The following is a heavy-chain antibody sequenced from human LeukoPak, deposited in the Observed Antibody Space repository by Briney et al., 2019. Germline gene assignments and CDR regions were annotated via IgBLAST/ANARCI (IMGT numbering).Heavy chain of an antibody. J-gene: IGHJ2*01. CDR1: GFTFSSYA. CDR3: AKARYGDSGWYFAL. D-gene: IGHD4-17*01. CDR2: ISGSGRST. V-gene: IGHV3-23*01. Sequence: GGSLRLSCAASGFTFSSYAMSWVRQAPGKGLAWVSGISGSGRSTYYADSVKGRFTISRDNSKNTLCLQMNSLRAEDTAVYYCAKARYGDSGWYFALWGRGTLVTVSS.